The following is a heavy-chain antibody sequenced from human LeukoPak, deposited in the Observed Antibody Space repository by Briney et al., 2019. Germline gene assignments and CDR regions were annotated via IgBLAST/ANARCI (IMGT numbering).Heavy chain of an antibody. CDR1: GFTFSNYA. J-gene: IGHJ6*02. D-gene: IGHD1-1*01. Sequence: PGGSLRLSCAASGFTFSNYAMHWVRQAPGKGLEWVAVISYDGSNKYYADSVKGRFTISRDNSKNTLYLQMNSLGAEDTALYYCARGPPTGTSFRYHGMDVWGQGTTVTVSS. V-gene: IGHV3-30-3*01. CDR2: ISYDGSNK. CDR3: ARGPPTGTSFRYHGMDV.